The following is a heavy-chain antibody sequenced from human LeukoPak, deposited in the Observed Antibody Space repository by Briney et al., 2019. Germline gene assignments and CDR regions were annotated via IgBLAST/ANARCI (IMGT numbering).Heavy chain of an antibody. CDR3: ARDRGYSYGFDY. Sequence: GGSLRLSCAASGFTFSSYAMSWVRQAPGKGLEWVSGISGSGGTTYYAGSVKGRFTISRDNAKNTLYLQMNSLRAEDTAVYYCARDRGYSYGFDYWGQGTLVTVSS. J-gene: IGHJ4*02. CDR1: GFTFSSYA. D-gene: IGHD5-18*01. CDR2: ISGSGGTT. V-gene: IGHV3-23*01.